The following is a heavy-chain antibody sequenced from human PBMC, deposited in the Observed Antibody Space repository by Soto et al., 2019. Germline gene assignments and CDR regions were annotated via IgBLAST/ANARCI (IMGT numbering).Heavy chain of an antibody. J-gene: IGHJ4*02. CDR2: MSPSSGTT. CDR3: ARTIFGVATYYFDY. CDR1: GYTFTSYD. D-gene: IGHD3-3*01. Sequence: VQLVQSGAEVKKPGASVKVSCKASGYTFTSYDISWVRQATGQGLEWMGWMSPSSGTTGFVQKFQGRVTVTRDTSISTAYMEVTSLTSEDTAVYYCARTIFGVATYYFDYWGQGTLVTVSS. V-gene: IGHV1-8*01.